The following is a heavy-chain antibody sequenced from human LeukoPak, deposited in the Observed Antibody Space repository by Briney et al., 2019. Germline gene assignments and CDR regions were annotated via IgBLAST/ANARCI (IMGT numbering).Heavy chain of an antibody. J-gene: IGHJ4*02. CDR1: GYTFTSYG. Sequence: ASXXXSCKASGYTFTSYGISWVRQAPGQGREGMGWISAYNGNTNYAQKLQGRVTITTDTYTSKDYMELRSLRSDDTAVYYCARDRGYSYGGFDYWGQGTLVTVSS. D-gene: IGHD5-18*01. V-gene: IGHV1-18*01. CDR3: ARDRGYSYGGFDY. CDR2: ISAYNGNT.